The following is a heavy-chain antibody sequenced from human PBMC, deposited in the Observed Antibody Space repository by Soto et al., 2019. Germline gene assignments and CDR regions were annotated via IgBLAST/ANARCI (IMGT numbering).Heavy chain of an antibody. Sequence: QVHLVQSGAEVKKSGSSVKVSCKASGGSFSTYAINWLRQAPGQGLEWMGGIIPLFGTENYAQNFQDRFTFTADKSTTTAYMEVRSLTSEDTAVYYCATGFWSGPIAHYFDYWGQGTLVTVSS. CDR3: ATGFWSGPIAHYFDY. D-gene: IGHD3-3*01. CDR2: IIPLFGTE. J-gene: IGHJ4*01. CDR1: GGSFSTYA. V-gene: IGHV1-69*06.